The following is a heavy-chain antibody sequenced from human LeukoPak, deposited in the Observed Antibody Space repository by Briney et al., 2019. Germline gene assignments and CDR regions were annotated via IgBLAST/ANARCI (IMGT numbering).Heavy chain of an antibody. V-gene: IGHV4-59*01. J-gene: IGHJ6*03. Sequence: SETLSLTCSVSGVSITSYYWTWIRQPPGKGLEWVGYIYYSGTTDYNPSLKSRVIISADTSKNQFSLKLSSVTAADTAVYYCARVLESYYYYYMDVWGKGTTVTVSS. CDR2: IYYSGTT. CDR3: ARVLESYYYYYMDV. CDR1: GVSITSYY. D-gene: IGHD3-3*01.